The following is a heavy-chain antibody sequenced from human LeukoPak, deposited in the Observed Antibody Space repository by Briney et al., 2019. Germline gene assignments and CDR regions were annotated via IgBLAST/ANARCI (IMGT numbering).Heavy chain of an antibody. Sequence: SETLSLTCTVSGGSISSYYWSWIRQPPGKGLEWIGYIFYTGSTKYNPSLQSRVTMSVDTSKNQFSLKLSSVTAADTAVYYCARAKYSGWPDFDYWGQGTLVTVSS. CDR2: IFYTGST. V-gene: IGHV4-59*01. D-gene: IGHD6-19*01. J-gene: IGHJ4*02. CDR3: ARAKYSGWPDFDY. CDR1: GGSISSYY.